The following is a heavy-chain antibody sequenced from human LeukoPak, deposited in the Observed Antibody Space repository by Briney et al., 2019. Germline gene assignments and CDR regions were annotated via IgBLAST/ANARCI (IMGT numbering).Heavy chain of an antibody. CDR2: ISYDGSNK. J-gene: IGHJ3*02. CDR3: ARDWPPGPPFDI. CDR1: GFTFSSYA. Sequence: GGSLRLSCAASGFTFSSYAMHWVRQAPGKGLEWVAVISYDGSNKYYADSVKGRFTISRDNSKNTLYLQMNSLRAEDTAVYYCARDWPPGPPFDIWGQGTMVTVSS. V-gene: IGHV3-30-3*01.